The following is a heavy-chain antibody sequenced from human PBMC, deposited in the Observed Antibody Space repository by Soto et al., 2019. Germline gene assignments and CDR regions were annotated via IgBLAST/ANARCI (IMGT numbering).Heavy chain of an antibody. CDR2: IYYSGST. V-gene: IGHV4-59*01. J-gene: IGHJ6*02. Sequence: SETLSLTCTVSGGSISSYYLSWIRQPPGKGLEWIGYIYYSGSTNYNPSLKSRVTISVDTSKNQFSLKLSSVTAADTAVYYCARAPPYYDILTGYGTGGMDVWGQGTTVTVSS. D-gene: IGHD3-9*01. CDR3: ARAPPYYDILTGYGTGGMDV. CDR1: GGSISSYY.